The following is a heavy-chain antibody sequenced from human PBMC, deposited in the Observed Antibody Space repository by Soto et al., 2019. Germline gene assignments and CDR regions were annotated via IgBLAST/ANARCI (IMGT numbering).Heavy chain of an antibody. CDR3: AREWRGFGSSYYFDY. CDR2: IYYSGST. J-gene: IGHJ4*02. D-gene: IGHD3-10*01. CDR1: GGSISSYY. Sequence: SETLSLTCTVSGGSISSYYWSWIRQPPGKGLEWIGYIYYSGSTNYNPSLKSRVTISVDTSKNQFSLKLSSVTAADTAVYYCAREWRGFGSSYYFDYWGQGTLVTVSS. V-gene: IGHV4-59*01.